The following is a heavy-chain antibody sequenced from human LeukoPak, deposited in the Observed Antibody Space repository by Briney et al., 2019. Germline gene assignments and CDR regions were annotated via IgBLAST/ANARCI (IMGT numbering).Heavy chain of an antibody. CDR1: GFTFSSYG. CDR3: ARDRSVRYFDY. V-gene: IGHV3-33*01. D-gene: IGHD2-15*01. J-gene: IGHJ4*02. CDR2: IWYDGSKK. Sequence: AGGSLRLSCAASGFTFSSYGMHWVRQAPGKGLEWVAVIWYDGSKKYYADSVKGRFTISRDTPQNTLYLQMNSLRAEDTAVYHCARDRSVRYFDYWGQGALVTVSS.